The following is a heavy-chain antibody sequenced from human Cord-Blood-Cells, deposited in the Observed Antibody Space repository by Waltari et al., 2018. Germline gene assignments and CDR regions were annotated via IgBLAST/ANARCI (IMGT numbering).Heavy chain of an antibody. V-gene: IGHV1-69*01. Sequence: QVQLVQSGAAVKKPGSSVKVSCKASGGTFSSSAISWVRQDPGQGLEWMGWIIPIFGTAKYAQKFQGRVTITADESKCTAYMELSSLISEDTAVYYCAVHCSSTSCYDYWGQGTLVTVSS. CDR1: GGTFSSSA. D-gene: IGHD2-2*01. CDR3: AVHCSSTSCYDY. J-gene: IGHJ4*02. CDR2: IIPIFGTA.